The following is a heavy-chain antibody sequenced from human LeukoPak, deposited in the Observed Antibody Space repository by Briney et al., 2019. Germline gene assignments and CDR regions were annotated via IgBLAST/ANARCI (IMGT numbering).Heavy chain of an antibody. CDR2: IYYSGST. CDR3: ARDLRYGSGSYLNYHYYGMDV. Sequence: SETLSLTCTGSGVSFSSYYWSWVRQPPGKGLEWVGYIYYSGSTNYYPSLKCRVTISVGTSKHQSYLKLSSVTAADTAVYYCARDLRYGSGSYLNYHYYGMDVWGQGTTVTVSS. CDR1: GVSFSSYY. V-gene: IGHV4-59*01. J-gene: IGHJ6*02. D-gene: IGHD3-10*01.